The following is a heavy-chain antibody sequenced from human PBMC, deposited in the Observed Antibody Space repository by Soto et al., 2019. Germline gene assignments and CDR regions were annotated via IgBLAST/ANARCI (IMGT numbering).Heavy chain of an antibody. J-gene: IGHJ4*02. D-gene: IGHD3-10*01. CDR1: GGSISSGGYY. CDR2: IYYSGST. CDR3: ARGDYYGSGSYYRLYYFDY. Sequence: QVQLQESGPGLVKPSQTLSLTCTVSGGSISSGGYYWSWIRQHPGKGLEWIGYIYYSGSTYYNPSLKSRVTISVDTSKNQFSLKLSSVTAADTAVYYCARGDYYGSGSYYRLYYFDYWGQGTLVTVSS. V-gene: IGHV4-31*03.